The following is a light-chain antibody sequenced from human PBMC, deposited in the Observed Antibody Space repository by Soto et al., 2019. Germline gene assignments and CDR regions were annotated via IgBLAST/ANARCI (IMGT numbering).Light chain of an antibody. CDR3: QQYGSSPYT. V-gene: IGKV3-20*01. Sequence: EVVLTQSPGTLSLSPGARATLSCRASQSVSSSYLAWYQQKPGQAPRLLIYGASSRATGIPDRFSGSGSGTDFTLTISRLEPEDFEVYYCQQYGSSPYTFGQGTKLEIK. CDR2: GAS. J-gene: IGKJ2*01. CDR1: QSVSSSY.